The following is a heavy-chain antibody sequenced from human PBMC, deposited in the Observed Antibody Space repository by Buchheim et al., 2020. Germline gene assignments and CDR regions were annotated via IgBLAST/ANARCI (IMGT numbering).Heavy chain of an antibody. CDR2: ISDSGDST. D-gene: IGHD6-13*01. CDR3: AKLRGAAGGALDY. J-gene: IGHJ4*02. V-gene: IGHV3-23*01. CDR1: GFTFSSYG. Sequence: EVQLLESGGGLVQPGGSLRLSCAASGFTFSSYGMSWVRQAPGEGLEWVSSISDSGDSTYYADSVKGRFTISRDKSNNTPSLQMNSLRAEDTAVYHCAKLRGAAGGALDYRGQGTL.